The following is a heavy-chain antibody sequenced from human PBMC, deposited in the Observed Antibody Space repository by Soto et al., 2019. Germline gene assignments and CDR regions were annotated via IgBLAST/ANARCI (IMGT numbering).Heavy chain of an antibody. D-gene: IGHD6-13*01. CDR1: GFPFSSYG. Sequence: QVQLVASGGGVVQPGRSLRLSCVASGFPFSSYGLHWVRQAPGKGLEWVAVIWPEGTNKYYGESVRGRFTISRDNSENTVSLQMNSLRAEDTAVYYCARDAQQLGRGYLAHWGQGTLVSVSS. CDR2: IWPEGTNK. J-gene: IGHJ4*02. CDR3: ARDAQQLGRGYLAH. V-gene: IGHV3-33*01.